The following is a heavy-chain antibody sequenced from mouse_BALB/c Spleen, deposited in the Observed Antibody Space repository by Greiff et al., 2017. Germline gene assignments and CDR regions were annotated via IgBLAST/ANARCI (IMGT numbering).Heavy chain of an antibody. D-gene: IGHD1-1*01. Sequence: VQVVESGAELVRPGTSVKVSCKASGYAFTDYLIEWVKQRPGQGLEWIGVINPGSGGTNYNEKFKGKATLTADKSSSTAYMQLSSLTSDDSAVYFWARRGATVGNVGGAGTTVTVSS. V-gene: IGHV1-54*01. CDR1: GYAFTDYL. CDR3: ARRGATVGNV. J-gene: IGHJ1*01. CDR2: INPGSGGT.